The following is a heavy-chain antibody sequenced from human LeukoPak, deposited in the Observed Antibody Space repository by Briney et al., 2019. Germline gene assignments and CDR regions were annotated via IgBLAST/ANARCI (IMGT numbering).Heavy chain of an antibody. CDR3: AREHSSGFYLNY. Sequence: GGSLRLSCEASGFTFSDHYMSWIRQAPGKGLEWVSYISSSGSTIYYADSVKGRFTISRDNDKHSLYLQMNSLRADDTAVYYCAREHSSGFYLNYWGQGTLVTVSS. J-gene: IGHJ4*02. CDR2: ISSSGSTI. CDR1: GFTFSDHY. V-gene: IGHV3-11*01. D-gene: IGHD3-22*01.